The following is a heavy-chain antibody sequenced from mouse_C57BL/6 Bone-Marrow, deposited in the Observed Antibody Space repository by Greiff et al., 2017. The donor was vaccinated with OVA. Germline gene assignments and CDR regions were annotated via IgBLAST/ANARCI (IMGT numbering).Heavy chain of an antibody. CDR1: GYTFTSYW. CDR3: ARCTTVVATDWYFDV. D-gene: IGHD1-1*01. J-gene: IGHJ1*03. Sequence: QVQLQQPGAELVKPGASVKMSCKASGYTFTSYWIIWVKQRPGQGLEWIGDIYPGSGSTNYNEKFKSKATLTVDTSSSTAYMQLSSLTSEDSAVYYCARCTTVVATDWYFDVWGTGTTVTVSS. V-gene: IGHV1-55*01. CDR2: IYPGSGST.